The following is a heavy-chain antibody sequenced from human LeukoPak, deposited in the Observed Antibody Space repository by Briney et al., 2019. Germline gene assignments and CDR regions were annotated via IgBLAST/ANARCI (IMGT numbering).Heavy chain of an antibody. V-gene: IGHV3-30*18. CDR1: GFTFSSYG. Sequence: GRSLRVSCAASGFTFSSYGMHWVRQAPGNGLEWVAVISYDGSNKYYADSVKGRFTISRDNSKNTLYLQMNSLRAEDTAVYYCAKGSSSMDYWGQGTLVTVSS. CDR2: ISYDGSNK. J-gene: IGHJ4*02. CDR3: AKGSSSMDY. D-gene: IGHD3-10*01.